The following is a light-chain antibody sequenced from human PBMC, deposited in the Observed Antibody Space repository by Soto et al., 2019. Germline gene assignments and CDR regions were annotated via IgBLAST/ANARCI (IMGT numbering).Light chain of an antibody. J-gene: IGLJ1*01. V-gene: IGLV2-14*01. CDR2: GVS. Sequence: QSALTQPASVSGSPGQSITISCTGTSSDVGGYAYVSWYQQHPGKAPKLMIYGVSNRPSGDSNRFSGSKSGNTASLIISGLQAEDEADYYCSSYTSGSTLWVFGTGTKLTVL. CDR1: SSDVGGYAY. CDR3: SSYTSGSTLWV.